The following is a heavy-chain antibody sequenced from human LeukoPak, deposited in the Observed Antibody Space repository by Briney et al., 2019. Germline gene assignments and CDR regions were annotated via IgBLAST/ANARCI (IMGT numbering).Heavy chain of an antibody. J-gene: IGHJ4*02. V-gene: IGHV4-30-4*01. CDR1: GGSLSSGDYY. D-gene: IGHD2-2*02. Sequence: SQTLSLTCTVSGGSLSSGDYYWSWLRQPPGKGLECIGYIYYSGSTYYNPSLKSRVTISVDTSKNQFSLKLSSVTAADTAVYYCARGAWLDCSSTSCYKIKMTALDYWGQGTLVTVSS. CDR3: ARGAWLDCSSTSCYKIKMTALDY. CDR2: IYYSGST.